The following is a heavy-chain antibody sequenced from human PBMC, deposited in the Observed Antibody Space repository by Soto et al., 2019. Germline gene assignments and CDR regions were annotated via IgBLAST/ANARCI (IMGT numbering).Heavy chain of an antibody. D-gene: IGHD6-6*01. V-gene: IGHV1-69*01. Sequence: QVQLVQSGAEVKKPGSSVKVSCKASGGTFSSYAISWVRQAPGHGLEWMGGIIPIFGTADYAQKFQGRVTITADDSTSTAYMELSSLRSEDTAVYYCASSSIEIEYSSSYHFDYWGQGTLVTVSS. CDR3: ASSSIEIEYSSSYHFDY. CDR2: IIPIFGTA. CDR1: GGTFSSYA. J-gene: IGHJ4*02.